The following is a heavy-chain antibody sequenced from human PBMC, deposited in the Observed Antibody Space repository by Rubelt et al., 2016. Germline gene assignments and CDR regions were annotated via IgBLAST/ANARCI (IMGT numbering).Heavy chain of an antibody. V-gene: IGHV3-9*01. CDR1: GFTFDDYA. Sequence: EVQLVESGGGLVQPGRSLRVSCAAAGFTFDDYAMHWVRQAPGKGLEWVSGISWNSGTIAYADSVKGRFTISRDNAKNSLDLQMNSLRAEDTAVYYCARDLNWAFDYWGQGTLVTVSS. D-gene: IGHD7-27*01. CDR3: ARDLNWAFDY. CDR2: ISWNSGTI. J-gene: IGHJ4*02.